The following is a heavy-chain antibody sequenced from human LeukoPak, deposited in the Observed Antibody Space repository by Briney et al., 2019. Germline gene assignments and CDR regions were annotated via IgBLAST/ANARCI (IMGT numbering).Heavy chain of an antibody. D-gene: IGHD2-21*02. CDR1: GGSISSSNW. J-gene: IGHJ4*02. CDR2: IYHSGST. V-gene: IGHV4-4*02. Sequence: PSETLSLTCAVSGGSISSSNWWSWVRQPPGKGLEWIGEIYHSGSTNFNPSLKTRVTISVDKSKKHFSLKMTSVTAADTAVYYCAKDGRLLEFDYWDQGTLVIVSS. CDR3: AKDGRLLEFDY.